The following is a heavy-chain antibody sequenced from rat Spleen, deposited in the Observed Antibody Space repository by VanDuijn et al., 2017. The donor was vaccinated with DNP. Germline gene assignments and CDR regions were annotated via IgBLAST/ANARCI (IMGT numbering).Heavy chain of an antibody. CDR2: TNYAGGST. CDR1: GFTFSDYY. Sequence: EVQLVESGGGLVQPGRSLRLSCVASGFTFSDYYMAWVRHAPTKGLEWVAYTNYAGGSTYNGDSVKGRFTISRDNAKSTLYLQINSLRSEDMATYYCARHVLPLRVWDYWGQGVMVTVSS. D-gene: IGHD1-4*01. J-gene: IGHJ2*01. CDR3: ARHVLPLRVWDY. V-gene: IGHV5-22*01.